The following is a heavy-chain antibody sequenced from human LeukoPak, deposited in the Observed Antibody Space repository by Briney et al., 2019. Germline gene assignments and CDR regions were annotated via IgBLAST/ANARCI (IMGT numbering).Heavy chain of an antibody. D-gene: IGHD3-10*01. CDR1: GCTFSSYA. CDR2: IIPILGIA. Sequence: SVTVSFKASGCTFSSYAISWVRQAPGQGLEWMGRIIPILGIANYAQKFQGRVTITADKSTSTAYMELSSLRSDDTAAYYCASSGRITMVRGVGEFDPWGQGTLVTVSS. CDR3: ASSGRITMVRGVGEFDP. J-gene: IGHJ5*02. V-gene: IGHV1-69*04.